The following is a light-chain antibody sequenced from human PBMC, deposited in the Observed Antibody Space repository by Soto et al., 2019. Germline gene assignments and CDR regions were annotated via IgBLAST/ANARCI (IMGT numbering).Light chain of an antibody. J-gene: IGLJ1*01. CDR1: SSNLGNNY. V-gene: IGLV1-47*02. CDR3: AAWDDSRYV. Sequence: QSVLTQPPSASATPGQRVTISCSGSSSNLGNNYVYWYQHLPGTAPKLLIYSNNQRPSGVPDRFSGSKSGTSASLAISGLQSEDEADYYCAAWDDSRYVFGTGTKLTVL. CDR2: SNN.